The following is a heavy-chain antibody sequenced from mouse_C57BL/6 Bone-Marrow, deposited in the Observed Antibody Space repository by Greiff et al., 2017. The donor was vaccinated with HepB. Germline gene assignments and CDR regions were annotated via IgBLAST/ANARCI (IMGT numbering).Heavy chain of an antibody. D-gene: IGHD2-2*01. J-gene: IGHJ2*01. CDR3: TGGGYGDYFDY. CDR1: GFTFSNYW. CDR2: IRLKSDNYAT. V-gene: IGHV6-3*01. Sequence: EVQGVESGGGLVQPGGSMKLSCVASGFTFSNYWMNWVRQSPEKGLEWVAQIRLKSDNYATHYAESVKGRFTISRDDSKSSVYLQMNNLRAEDTGIYYCTGGGYGDYFDYWGQGTTLTVSS.